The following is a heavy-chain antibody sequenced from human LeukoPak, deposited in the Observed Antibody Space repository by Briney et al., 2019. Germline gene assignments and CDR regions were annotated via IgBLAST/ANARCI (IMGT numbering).Heavy chain of an antibody. Sequence: PGGSLRLSCAASGFTFSSYGMHWVRQAPGEGLEWVAVIWYDGSNKYYADSVKGRFTISRDNSKNTLYLQMNSLRAEDTAVYYCARGLVVTNTIDYWGQGTLVTVSS. CDR1: GFTFSSYG. J-gene: IGHJ4*02. D-gene: IGHD3-22*01. V-gene: IGHV3-33*01. CDR3: ARGLVVTNTIDY. CDR2: IWYDGSNK.